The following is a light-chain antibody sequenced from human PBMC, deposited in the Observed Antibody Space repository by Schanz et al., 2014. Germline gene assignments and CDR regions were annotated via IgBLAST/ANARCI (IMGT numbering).Light chain of an antibody. Sequence: QSALTQPASVSGSPGQSITISCTGTSSDVGGYNSVSWYQQHPGKAPKLMIYDVRNRPSGVPDRFSGSKSGNTASLTVSGLQAEDEADYYCTSYAGSHNLGVFGGGTKLTVL. V-gene: IGLV2-8*01. CDR2: DVR. CDR3: TSYAGSHNLGV. CDR1: SSDVGGYNS. J-gene: IGLJ3*02.